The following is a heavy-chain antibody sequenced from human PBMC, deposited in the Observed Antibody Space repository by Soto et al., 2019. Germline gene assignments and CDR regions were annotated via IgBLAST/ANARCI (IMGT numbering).Heavy chain of an antibody. CDR1: GGTFSSYA. D-gene: IGHD2-2*01. J-gene: IGHJ5*02. V-gene: IGHV1-69*01. Sequence: QVPLVQSGAEVKKPGSSVKVSCKASGGTFSSYAISWVRQAHGQGLEWMGGIIPIFGTANYAQKFQGRVTITADESTGTADMELSSLRSEDTAVYYCALRVYQLLKYNCVDPCGQVTLVAV. CDR3: ALRVYQLLKYNCVDP. CDR2: IIPIFGTA.